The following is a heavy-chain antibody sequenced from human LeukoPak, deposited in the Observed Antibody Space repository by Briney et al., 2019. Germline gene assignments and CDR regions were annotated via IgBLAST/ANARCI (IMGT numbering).Heavy chain of an antibody. D-gene: IGHD3-16*01. CDR3: ATEGGLL. V-gene: IGHV3-48*02. CDR1: GFTFSSYA. J-gene: IGHJ4*02. CDR2: ISSSSSTI. Sequence: GGSLRLSCSASGFTFSSYAIHWVRQAPGKGLECISFISSSSSTIYYADSVKGRFTISRDNAKNSLYLRMNSLRDEDTAVYYCATEGGLLWGQGTLVTVSS.